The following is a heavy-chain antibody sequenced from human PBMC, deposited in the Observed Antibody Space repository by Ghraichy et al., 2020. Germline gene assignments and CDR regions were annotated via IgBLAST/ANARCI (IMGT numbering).Heavy chain of an antibody. D-gene: IGHD3-10*01. V-gene: IGHV3-21*01. CDR3: VRADGSGSFYY. CDR1: GFNLGVYT. CDR2: ISSDSFCI. J-gene: IGHJ4*02. Sequence: SCATSGFNLGVYTMNWLRWAPSKGLEWVASISSDSFCIYYADSVRGRFTISRDNAMKSIYLQMNSLRVEDTAMYFCVRADGSGSFYYWGQGTLVTVSS.